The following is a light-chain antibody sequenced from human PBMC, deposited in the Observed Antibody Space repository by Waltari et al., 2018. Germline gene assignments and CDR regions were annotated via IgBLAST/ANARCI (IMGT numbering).Light chain of an antibody. V-gene: IGLV2-11*01. CDR1: SSDVGGFYY. CDR3: CSYAGSYTLV. CDR2: DVS. J-gene: IGLJ3*02. Sequence: QSALTQPRSVSGSPGQSVTISCTGTSSDVGGFYYFSWYQQHPGKAPKLMIYDVSKRPSGVPDRFSGSKSGNTASLTISGLQAEDEADCYCCSYAGSYTLVFGGGTKLTVL.